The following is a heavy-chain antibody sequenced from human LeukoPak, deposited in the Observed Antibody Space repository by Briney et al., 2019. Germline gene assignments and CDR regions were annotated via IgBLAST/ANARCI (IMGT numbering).Heavy chain of an antibody. V-gene: IGHV3-74*01. CDR2: INSDGSST. CDR3: AIDRGSGRYYFDY. D-gene: IGHD6-19*01. J-gene: IGHJ4*02. CDR1: GFTFSSYW. Sequence: PGGSLRLSCAASGFTFSSYWMHWVRQAPGRGLVWVSRINSDGSSTTYADSVKGRFTISRDNAKNTLYLQMNSLRAEDTAVYNCAIDRGSGRYYFDYWGQGTLVTVSS.